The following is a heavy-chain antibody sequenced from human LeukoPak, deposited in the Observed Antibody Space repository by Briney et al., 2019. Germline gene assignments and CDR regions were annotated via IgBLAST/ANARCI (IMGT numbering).Heavy chain of an antibody. J-gene: IGHJ5*02. CDR3: ARGHYDFAP. CDR1: GGSITDHY. V-gene: IGHV4-59*08. Sequence: KTSETLSLTCSVSGGSITDHYWSLIRQPPGKGLEWIAYIYNTEAPNYNPSLNARVTMSLDMSKNQFFLRLSSVTAADTAVYYCARGHYDFAPWGQGILVTVSS. D-gene: IGHD3-16*01. CDR2: IYNTEAP.